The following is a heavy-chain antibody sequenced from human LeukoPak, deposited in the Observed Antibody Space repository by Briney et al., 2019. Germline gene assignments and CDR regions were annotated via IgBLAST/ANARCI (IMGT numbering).Heavy chain of an antibody. V-gene: IGHV3-9*03. J-gene: IGHJ6*03. CDR3: ARDGSGRGPYYYYMDV. CDR1: GFTFDDYA. Sequence: GGSLRLSCAASGFTFDDYAMHWVRQAPGKGLEWVSGISWNSGSIGYADSVKGRFTISRDNAKNSLYLQMNSLRAEDMALYYCARDGSGRGPYYYYMDVWGKGTTVTVSS. CDR2: ISWNSGSI. D-gene: IGHD3-10*01.